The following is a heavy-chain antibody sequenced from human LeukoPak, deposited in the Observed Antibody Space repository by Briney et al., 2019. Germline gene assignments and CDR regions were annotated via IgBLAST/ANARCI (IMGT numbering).Heavy chain of an antibody. CDR1: GFTFSSYA. CDR3: AVDLYYDILTGYEY. Sequence: TGGSLRLSCAASGFTFSSYAMSWVRQAPGKGLEWVSAISGSGGSTYYADSVKGRFTISRDNSKNTLYLQMSSLRAEDTAVYYCAVDLYYDILTGYEYWGQGTLVTVSS. D-gene: IGHD3-9*01. CDR2: ISGSGGST. J-gene: IGHJ4*02. V-gene: IGHV3-23*01.